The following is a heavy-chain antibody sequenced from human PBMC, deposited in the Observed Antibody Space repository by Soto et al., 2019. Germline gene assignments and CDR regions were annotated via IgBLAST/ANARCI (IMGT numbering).Heavy chain of an antibody. V-gene: IGHV3-30*18. CDR3: EKCRTSWYRGEDY. J-gene: IGHJ4*02. CDR2: ISYDGNNK. Sequence: QVLLVESGGGVVQPGRSLRLSCAASGFTFSSYGMHWVRQAPGKGLEWVAVISYDGNNKYYADSVKGRLTISRDNSKNTLFLQMNSLRTEDTAMYYCEKCRTSWYRGEDYWGQGTLVTVSS. D-gene: IGHD6-13*01. CDR1: GFTFSSYG.